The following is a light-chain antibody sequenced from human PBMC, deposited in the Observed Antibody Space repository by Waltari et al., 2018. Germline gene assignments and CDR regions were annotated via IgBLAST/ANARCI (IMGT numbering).Light chain of an antibody. CDR1: QSVSSY. CDR2: EAS. V-gene: IGKV3-11*01. CDR3: QQRSNWPLHT. J-gene: IGKJ2*01. Sequence: EIVLTQSPATLSLSPGERATLSCRASQSVSSYLAWYQQRPGQAPRLLIYEASNRATGIPARLSGSGSGTDFTLTISTLEPEDFAVYYCQQRSNWPLHTFGQGTKLEIK.